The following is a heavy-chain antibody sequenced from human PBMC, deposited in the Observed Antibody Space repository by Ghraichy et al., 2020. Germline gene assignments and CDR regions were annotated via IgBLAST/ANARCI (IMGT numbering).Heavy chain of an antibody. CDR1: GFTVSNNY. CDR3: ARGGISDPSASFHFDY. J-gene: IGHJ4*02. CDR2: IYSPGNT. V-gene: IGHV3-66*01. D-gene: IGHD3-10*01. Sequence: GGSLRLSCAASGFTVSNNYMTWVRQAPGKGLAWVSVIYSPGNTYYAASVKGRFSISRDNSQKSVYLQMNSLRAEDTAVYYCARGGISDPSASFHFDYWGQGTLVTVSS.